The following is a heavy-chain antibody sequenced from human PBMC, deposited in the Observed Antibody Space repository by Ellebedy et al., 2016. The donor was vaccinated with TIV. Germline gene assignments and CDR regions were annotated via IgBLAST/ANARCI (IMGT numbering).Heavy chain of an antibody. V-gene: IGHV3-7*01. Sequence: GESLKISCAASGFSFRSYWMSWVRQAPGKGLEWVANIYQNGSDEYYVDSVKGRFTISRDNDNKALFLQMNSLRVEDTAVYYCARKGSYGDYAVQTNSWFDPWGQGTLVTVSS. D-gene: IGHD4-17*01. CDR3: ARKGSYGDYAVQTNSWFDP. CDR1: GFSFRSYW. J-gene: IGHJ5*02. CDR2: IYQNGSDE.